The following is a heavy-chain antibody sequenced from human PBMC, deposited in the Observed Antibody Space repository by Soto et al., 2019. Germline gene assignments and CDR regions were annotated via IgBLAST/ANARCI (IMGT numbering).Heavy chain of an antibody. CDR1: GFTFSSYA. CDR3: ARLILGYCSGGSCPPLGAFDI. CDR2: ISGSGGST. J-gene: IGHJ3*02. V-gene: IGHV3-23*01. Sequence: GGSLRLSCAASGFTFSSYAMSWVRQAPGKGLEWVSAISGSGGSTYYADSVKGRFTISRDNAKNSLYLQMNSLRAEDTAVYYCARLILGYCSGGSCPPLGAFDIWGQGTMVTVSS. D-gene: IGHD2-15*01.